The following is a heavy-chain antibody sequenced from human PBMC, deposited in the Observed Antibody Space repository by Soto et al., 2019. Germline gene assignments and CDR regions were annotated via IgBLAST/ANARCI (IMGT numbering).Heavy chain of an antibody. CDR3: ARTSTGYGHGDY. D-gene: IGHD2-15*01. CDR2: IYYTGST. J-gene: IGHJ4*02. Sequence: LSLTCSVSGDSVSRGSHSWTWIRQPPGKGLEFIGYIYYTGSTNYNPSLKGRVTLSVDTSKNQVSLKLTSVTAADTAVYYCARTSTGYGHGDYWGQGTLVTVSS. CDR1: GDSVSRGSHS. V-gene: IGHV4-61*01.